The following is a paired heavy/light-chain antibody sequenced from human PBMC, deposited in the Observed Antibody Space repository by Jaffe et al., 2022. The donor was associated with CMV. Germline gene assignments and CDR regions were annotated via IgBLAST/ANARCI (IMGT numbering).Light chain of an antibody. V-gene: IGLV2-14*03. CDR3: TSYTSTNTVI. J-gene: IGLJ2*01. Sequence: QSVLTQPASVSGAPGQSITISCTGTSSDVGGYDYVSWYRQHPDKAPKLIIYDVSNRPSGVSDRFSGSKSGNAASLTISGLQAEDEADYYCTSYTSTNTVIFGGGTKLTVL. CDR1: SSDVGGYDY. CDR2: DVS.
Heavy chain of an antibody. CDR3: VRQSWMWWFDP. CDR2: MFHSGSA. V-gene: IGHV4-39*01. D-gene: IGHD5-12*01. J-gene: IGHJ5*02. Sequence: QLQLQESGPGLVKPSETLTLTCSVSGGSIRSSSHYWGWIRQPPGKGLEWMGSMFHSGSAYYNPSLTSRVTIFVDMSKSQFSLKLTSVTAADTAIYYCVRQSWMWWFDPWGQGTLVTVSS. CDR1: GGSIRSSSHY.